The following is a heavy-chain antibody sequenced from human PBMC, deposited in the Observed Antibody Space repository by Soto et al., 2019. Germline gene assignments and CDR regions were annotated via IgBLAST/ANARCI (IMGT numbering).Heavy chain of an antibody. D-gene: IGHD2-2*01. CDR2: ISSSGSTI. CDR1: GFTFSSYE. J-gene: IGHJ4*02. V-gene: IGHV3-48*03. Sequence: GGSLRLSCAASGFTFSSYEMNWVRQAPGKGLEWVSYISSSGSTIYHADSVKGRFTISRDNAKNSLYLQMISLRAEDTAVYYCARAGPSDIVVVPAALDYWGQGTLVTVSS. CDR3: ARAGPSDIVVVPAALDY.